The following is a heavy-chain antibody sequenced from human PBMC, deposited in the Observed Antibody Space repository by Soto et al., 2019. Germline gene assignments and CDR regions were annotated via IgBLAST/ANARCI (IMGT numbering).Heavy chain of an antibody. V-gene: IGHV4-39*01. CDR3: ARPSPGIAVAATDYYYGMDV. CDR2: IYYSGST. Sequence: SETLSLTCTGSGGSISSNSYYWGWLRPPPGKGLEWIGSIYYSGSTYYNPSLKSRVTISVDTSKNQFSLKLSSVTAADTAVYYCARPSPGIAVAATDYYYGMDVWGQGTTVT. CDR1: GGSISSNSYY. J-gene: IGHJ6*02. D-gene: IGHD6-19*01.